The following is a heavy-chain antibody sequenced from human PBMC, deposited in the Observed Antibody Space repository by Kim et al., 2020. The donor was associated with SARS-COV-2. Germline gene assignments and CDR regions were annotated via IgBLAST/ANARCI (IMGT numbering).Heavy chain of an antibody. D-gene: IGHD6-6*01. CDR3: ARDSSSWMGSDFDY. Sequence: AQKLQGRVTMTTDTSTSTAYMELRSLRSDDTAVYYCARDSSSWMGSDFDYWGQGTLVTVSS. V-gene: IGHV1-18*01. J-gene: IGHJ4*02.